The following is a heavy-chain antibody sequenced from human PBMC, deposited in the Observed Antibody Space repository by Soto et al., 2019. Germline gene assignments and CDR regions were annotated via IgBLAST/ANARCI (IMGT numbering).Heavy chain of an antibody. Sequence: GGSLRLSCAASGFTFSDYYMSWIRQAPGKGLEWVSYISSSSYTNYADSVKGRFTISRDNAKNSLYLQMNSLRAEDTAVYYCARDSDYDSSGYNDYWGQGTLVTVSS. CDR1: GFTFSDYY. J-gene: IGHJ4*02. D-gene: IGHD3-22*01. CDR2: ISSSSYT. V-gene: IGHV3-11*06. CDR3: ARDSDYDSSGYNDY.